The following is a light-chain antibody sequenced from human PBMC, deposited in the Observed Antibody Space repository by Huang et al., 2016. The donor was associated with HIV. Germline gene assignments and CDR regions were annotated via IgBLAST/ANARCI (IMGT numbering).Light chain of an antibody. CDR1: QSVSSHY. J-gene: IGKJ4*01. CDR3: QQYGRSPLT. Sequence: EIVLTQSPGTLSLSPGERATLSCRASQSVSSHYLAWYQQKPGQAPRLLSYGASSRATGIPDRFSGSGSGTDFTLTVSRLEPEDVAVYYCQQYGRSPLTFGGGTKVEI. V-gene: IGKV3-20*01. CDR2: GAS.